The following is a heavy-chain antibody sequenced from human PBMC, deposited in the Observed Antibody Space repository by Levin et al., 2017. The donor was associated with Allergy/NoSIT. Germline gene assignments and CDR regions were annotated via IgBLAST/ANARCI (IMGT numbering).Heavy chain of an antibody. J-gene: IGHJ3*02. CDR2: ISASGSGT. Sequence: GESLKISCAASGFTFSTYVMNWVRQAPGKGLEWVAGISASGSGTYYADSVKGRLTISRDNSKNTVYLQLHSLRGEDTALYYCAKEVGQWLVGAVDIWGQGTRVTVSS. V-gene: IGHV3-23*01. CDR1: GFTFSTYV. D-gene: IGHD6-19*01. CDR3: AKEVGQWLVGAVDI.